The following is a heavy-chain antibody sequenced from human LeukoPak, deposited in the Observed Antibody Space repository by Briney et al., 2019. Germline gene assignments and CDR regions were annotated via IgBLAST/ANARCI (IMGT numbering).Heavy chain of an antibody. CDR2: INHSGST. CDR3: ARLRSARYFDWLSRPFDY. D-gene: IGHD3-9*01. Sequence: SETLSLTCAVYGGSFSGYYWSWIRQPPGKGLEWIGEINHSGSTNYNPSLKSRVTISVDTSKNQSSLKLSSVTAADTAVYYCARLRSARYFDWLSRPFDYWGQGTLVTVSS. CDR1: GGSFSGYY. V-gene: IGHV4-34*01. J-gene: IGHJ4*02.